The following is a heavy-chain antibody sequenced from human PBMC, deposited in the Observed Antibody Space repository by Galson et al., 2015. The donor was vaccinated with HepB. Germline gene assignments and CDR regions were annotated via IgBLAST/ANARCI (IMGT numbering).Heavy chain of an antibody. CDR3: AKAEVPFSSGWDYYDY. D-gene: IGHD6-19*01. Sequence: SLRLSCAVSGFTFSSHAMHWVRQAPGGGLEWVADISYDGVDKYYADSVKGRFTISRDNAKNTLYLQMNSLKTEDTAVYYCAKAEVPFSSGWDYYDYWGQGTRVTV. V-gene: IGHV3-30*18. CDR1: GFTFSSHA. J-gene: IGHJ4*02. CDR2: ISYDGVDK.